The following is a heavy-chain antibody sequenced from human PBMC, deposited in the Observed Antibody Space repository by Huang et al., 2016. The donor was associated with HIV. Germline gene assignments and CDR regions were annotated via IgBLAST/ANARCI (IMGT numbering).Heavy chain of an antibody. J-gene: IGHJ3*01. V-gene: IGHV1-18*01. CDR1: GYDFGSYG. D-gene: IGHD3-22*01. CDR3: ARDTYYTDIWKRNDASFL. Sequence: QVQLVQSGGEVKQPGASVRVSCKASGYDFGSYGMSWVRQAPGQGGDWLGWIGSDSRDTRTEQKFQGRVTMTTDRSATTTYMELRSLRYDDTAVYYCARDTYYTDIWKRNDASFLWGQGTMITVYS. CDR2: IGSDSRDT.